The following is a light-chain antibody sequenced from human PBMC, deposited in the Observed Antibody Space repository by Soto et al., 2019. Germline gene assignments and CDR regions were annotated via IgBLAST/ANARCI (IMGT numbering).Light chain of an antibody. V-gene: IGKV1-39*01. CDR2: AAS. CDR1: QTIRNY. CDR3: PQSHSTTRT. J-gene: IGKJ1*01. Sequence: DIQMTQSPSSLSASVGDRVTITCRASQTIRNYLNWYQQKXGKAPKXXIYAASSLQSGVPSRFGGSGAGPDCTRSISSLQPEDVATDYCPQSHSTTRTFGQGTKVDIK.